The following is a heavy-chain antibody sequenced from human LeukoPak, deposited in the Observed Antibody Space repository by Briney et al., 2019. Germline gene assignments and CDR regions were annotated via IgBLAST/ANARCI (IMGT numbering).Heavy chain of an antibody. CDR2: ISGSGGST. Sequence: GGSLRLSCAASGFTFSSYAMSWVRQAPGKGLEWVSAISGSGGSTYYADSVKGRFTISRDNSKNTLYLQMNSLRAGDTAVYYCAKAVVPAAMEFGDDYWGQGTLVTVSS. D-gene: IGHD2-2*01. V-gene: IGHV3-23*01. CDR3: AKAVVPAAMEFGDDY. J-gene: IGHJ4*02. CDR1: GFTFSSYA.